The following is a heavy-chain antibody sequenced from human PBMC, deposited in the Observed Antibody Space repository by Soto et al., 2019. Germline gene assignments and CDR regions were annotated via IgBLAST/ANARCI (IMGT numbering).Heavy chain of an antibody. J-gene: IGHJ2*01. V-gene: IGHV4-31*03. CDR3: ASGVGYYDSSGYAYWYFDL. D-gene: IGHD3-22*01. CDR1: GGSISSGGYY. CDR2: IYYSGST. Sequence: PSETLSLTCTVSGGSISSGGYYWSWIRQHPGKGLEWIGYIYYSGSTYYNPSLKSRVTISVDTSKNQFSLKLSSVTAADTAVYYCASGVGYYDSSGYAYWYFDLWGRGTLVTV.